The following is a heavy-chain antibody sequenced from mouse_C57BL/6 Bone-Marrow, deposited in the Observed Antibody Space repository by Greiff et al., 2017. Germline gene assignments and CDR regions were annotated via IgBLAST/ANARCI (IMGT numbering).Heavy chain of an antibody. D-gene: IGHD1-1*01. J-gene: IGHJ1*03. Sequence: QVQLQQSGAELVRPGTSVKVSCKASGYAFTNYLIEWVKQRPGQGLEWIGVINPGSGGTNYNEKFKGKATLTADTSSSTAYMQLHSLTSADSAVYFCARSRYGSRYFDVWGTGTTVTVSS. V-gene: IGHV1-54*01. CDR1: GYAFTNYL. CDR3: ARSRYGSRYFDV. CDR2: INPGSGGT.